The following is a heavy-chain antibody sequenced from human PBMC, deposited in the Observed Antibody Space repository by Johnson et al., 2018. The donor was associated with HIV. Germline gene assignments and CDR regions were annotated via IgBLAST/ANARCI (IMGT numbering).Heavy chain of an antibody. CDR1: RFTVSGNY. D-gene: IGHD4-23*01. CDR3: ARERPGYGGHDAFDI. Sequence: VQLVESGGGLVQPGGSLRLSCAASRFTVSGNYMTWVRQAPGKGLEWVSVVYSGGSTYYADSVKGRFTISRDNSKNTLYLQMNSLRAEDTAVYHCARERPGYGGHDAFDIWGQGTMVTVSS. V-gene: IGHV3-66*01. J-gene: IGHJ3*02. CDR2: VYSGGST.